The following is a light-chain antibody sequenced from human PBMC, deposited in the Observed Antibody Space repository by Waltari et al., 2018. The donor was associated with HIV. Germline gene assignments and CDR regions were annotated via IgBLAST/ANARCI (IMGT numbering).Light chain of an antibody. V-gene: IGLV1-40*01. Sequence: QSVLTQPPSVSGAPGQRVTISYTGSSSNIGAGYNAQWSHQVPGPAPKLLIYGNSNRPSGVPDRFSGSKSGTSASLAITGLQAEDEADYYCQSYDRSLSGWVFGGGTKLTVL. J-gene: IGLJ3*02. CDR2: GNS. CDR3: QSYDRSLSGWV. CDR1: SSNIGAGYN.